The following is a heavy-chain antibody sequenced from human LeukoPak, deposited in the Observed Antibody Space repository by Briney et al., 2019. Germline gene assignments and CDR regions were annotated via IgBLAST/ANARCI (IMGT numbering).Heavy chain of an antibody. D-gene: IGHD5-12*01. CDR1: GGSISSHY. V-gene: IGHV4-59*08. CDR2: IYYSGSI. Sequence: SETLSLTCTVSGGSISSHYWSWIRQPPGKGLGWIGYIYYSGSINYNPSLKSRVTISVDTSKNQFSLKLSSVTAADTAVYYCARSNSGYDLRLFAYWGQGTLVTVSS. CDR3: ARSNSGYDLRLFAY. J-gene: IGHJ4*02.